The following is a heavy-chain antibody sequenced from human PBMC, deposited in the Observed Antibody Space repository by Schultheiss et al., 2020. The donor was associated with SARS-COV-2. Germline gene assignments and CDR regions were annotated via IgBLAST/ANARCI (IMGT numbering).Heavy chain of an antibody. Sequence: GSLRLSCAASGFTFSSYGMHWVRQAPGKGLEWVAVIWYDGSNKYYADSVKGRFTISRDNSKNTLYLQMNSLRAQDTAVYYCARGVVAGDDAFDIWGQGTMVTVSS. CDR3: ARGVVAGDDAFDI. D-gene: IGHD6-19*01. V-gene: IGHV3-33*01. CDR2: IWYDGSNK. J-gene: IGHJ3*02. CDR1: GFTFSSYG.